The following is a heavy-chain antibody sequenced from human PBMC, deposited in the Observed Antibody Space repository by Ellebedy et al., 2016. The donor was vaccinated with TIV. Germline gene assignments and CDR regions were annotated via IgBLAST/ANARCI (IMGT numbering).Heavy chain of an antibody. J-gene: IGHJ4*02. CDR3: SGRTRNTLLGPVDY. D-gene: IGHD3-16*01. CDR1: DDSFGSSRLS. V-gene: IGHV4-39*07. CDR2: IYFIGNT. Sequence: SETLSLTCTVSDDSFGSSRLSWGWIRQPPGKGLEWIGNIYFIGNTYYNPSLRGRVTISLDGPQNQFSLKLSSVTAADTAVYYCSGRTRNTLLGPVDYWGRGILVTVSS.